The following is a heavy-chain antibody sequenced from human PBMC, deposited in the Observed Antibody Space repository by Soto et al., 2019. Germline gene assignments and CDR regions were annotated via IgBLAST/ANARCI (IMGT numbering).Heavy chain of an antibody. J-gene: IGHJ4*02. CDR2: INPNGGST. CDR3: ARSAPDDY. Sequence: QVQLMQSGAEVKKPGASVRVSCKASGYTFTNYYVHWVRQAPGQGLEWMGFINPNGGSTTYAQKFQVRFTVTTDTSTRTVDMQLSSLRSEDPAVFYCARSAPDDYWGEGTLVTASS. CDR1: GYTFTNYY. V-gene: IGHV1-46*01.